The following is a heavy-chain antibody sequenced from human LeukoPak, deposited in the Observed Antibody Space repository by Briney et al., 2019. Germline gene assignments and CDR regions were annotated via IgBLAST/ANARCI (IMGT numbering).Heavy chain of an antibody. Sequence: GGSLRLSCAASGFTFSSYAMHWVRQAPGKGLEWVAVISYDGSNKYYADSVKGRFTISRDNSKNTLYLQMNSLRAEDTAVYYCARDLGSSWYGYYFDYWGQGTLVTVSS. V-gene: IGHV3-30-3*01. CDR1: GFTFSSYA. CDR2: ISYDGSNK. D-gene: IGHD6-13*01. J-gene: IGHJ4*02. CDR3: ARDLGSSWYGYYFDY.